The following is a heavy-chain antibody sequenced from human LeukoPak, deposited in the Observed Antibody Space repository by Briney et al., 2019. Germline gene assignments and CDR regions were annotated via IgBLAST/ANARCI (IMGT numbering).Heavy chain of an antibody. J-gene: IGHJ4*02. D-gene: IGHD3-22*01. CDR1: GFTFSSYW. Sequence: PGGSLRLSCAASGFTFSSYWMSWVRQAPGKGLEWVANIKQDGSEKYYVDSVKGRFTISRDNAKNSLYLQMNSLRAEDTAVYYCARGRTYDSSGYGTLYYFDYWGQGTLVTVSS. CDR2: IKQDGSEK. CDR3: ARGRTYDSSGYGTLYYFDY. V-gene: IGHV3-7*01.